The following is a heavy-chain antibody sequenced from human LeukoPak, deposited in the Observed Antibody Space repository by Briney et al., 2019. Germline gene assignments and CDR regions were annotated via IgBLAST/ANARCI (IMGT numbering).Heavy chain of an antibody. Sequence: GGSLRLSCAASGFTFSSYAMSWVRQAPGKGLEWVSAISGSGGSTYYADSVKGRFTISRDNAKNTLYLQMNSLRAEDTAVYYCARDGDWVGGTIDYWGQGTLVTVSS. D-gene: IGHD1-26*01. J-gene: IGHJ4*02. V-gene: IGHV3-23*01. CDR2: ISGSGGST. CDR1: GFTFSSYA. CDR3: ARDGDWVGGTIDY.